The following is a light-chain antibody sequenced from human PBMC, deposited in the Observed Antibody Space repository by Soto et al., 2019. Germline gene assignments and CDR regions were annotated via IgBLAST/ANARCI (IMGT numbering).Light chain of an antibody. J-gene: IGLJ1*01. CDR2: EVS. Sequence: QSALTQPASVSGSPGQSITISCTGTSSDVGGYNYVSWYQQHPGKGPKLMIYEVSNRPSGVSSRFSGSKSGNTATLTISGLQAEDEADYYCSSYTTTTTRVFGTGTKVTVL. CDR3: SSYTTTTTRV. V-gene: IGLV2-14*03. CDR1: SSDVGGYNY.